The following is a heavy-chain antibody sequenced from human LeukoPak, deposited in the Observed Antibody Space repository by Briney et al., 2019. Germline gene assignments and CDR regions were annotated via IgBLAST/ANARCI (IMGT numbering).Heavy chain of an antibody. Sequence: GGSLRLSCAASGFIFSRCGMHWVRQAPGKGLEWVAFIQDDGTNNYYADSVKGRFTISRDNSKNTLYLQMNSLRAEDTAVYYCARTGILTGRPVDYWGQGTLVTVSS. CDR3: ARTGILTGRPVDY. V-gene: IGHV3-30*02. CDR2: IQDDGTNN. J-gene: IGHJ4*02. CDR1: GFIFSRCG. D-gene: IGHD3-9*01.